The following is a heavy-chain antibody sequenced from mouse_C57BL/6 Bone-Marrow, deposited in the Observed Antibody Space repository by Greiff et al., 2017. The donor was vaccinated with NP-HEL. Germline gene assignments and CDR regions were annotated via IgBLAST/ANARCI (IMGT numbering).Heavy chain of an antibody. CDR3: ARGSSNYEVY. D-gene: IGHD2-5*01. CDR2: ISDGGSYT. CDR1: GFTFSSYA. V-gene: IGHV5-4*03. J-gene: IGHJ3*01. Sequence: EVNVVESGGGLVKPGGSLKLSCAASGFTFSSYAMSWVRQTPEKRLEWVATISDGGSYTYYPDNVKGRFTISRDNAKNNLYLQMSHLKSEDTAMYYCARGSSNYEVYWGQGTLVTVSA.